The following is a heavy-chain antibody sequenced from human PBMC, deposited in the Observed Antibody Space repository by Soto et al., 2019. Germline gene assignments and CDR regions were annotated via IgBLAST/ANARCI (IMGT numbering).Heavy chain of an antibody. CDR3: VRDRRIYYSDPHDEFVASDYEV. D-gene: IGHD3-22*01. CDR1: GGIFGCHG. J-gene: IGHJ3*01. CDR2: FIPIFRTL. V-gene: IGHV1-69*01. Sequence: QVQLIQSEAEVKKPGSSVRVSCTASGGIFGCHGFSWVRQAPGQRLEWVGGFIPIFRTLTYTEKFQARVRIAADESTNTVYLDLSSLTSEDTAVYYCVRDRRIYYSDPHDEFVASDYEVWGQGTMVSVSS.